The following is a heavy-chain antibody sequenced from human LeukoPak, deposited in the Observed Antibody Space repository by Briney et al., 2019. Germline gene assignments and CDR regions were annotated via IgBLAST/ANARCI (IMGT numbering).Heavy chain of an antibody. V-gene: IGHV4-59*01. CDR1: GGSISSYY. Sequence: SETLSLTCTVSGGSISSYYWSWIRQPPGKGLEWIGYIYYSGSTNYNPSLKSRVTISVDTSKNQFSLKLSSVTAADTAVYYCARDLWWGYSYAPKGDAFDIWGQGTMVTVSS. CDR2: IYYSGST. D-gene: IGHD5-18*01. CDR3: ARDLWWGYSYAPKGDAFDI. J-gene: IGHJ3*02.